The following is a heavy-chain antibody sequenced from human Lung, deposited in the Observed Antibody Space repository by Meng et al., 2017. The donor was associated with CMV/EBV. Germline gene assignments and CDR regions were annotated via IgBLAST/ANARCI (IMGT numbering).Heavy chain of an antibody. J-gene: IGHJ6*02. CDR3: AREMDCSSTSCYVLPNYYYYVMDV. CDR2: ISAYNGNT. Sequence: ASVXVSCKASGYTFTSYGISWVRQAPGQGLEWMGWISAYNGNTNYAQKLQGRVTMTTDTSTSTAYMELRSLRSDDTAVYYCAREMDCSSTSCYVLPNYYYYVMDVXGQGXTVTVSS. V-gene: IGHV1-18*01. D-gene: IGHD2-2*01. CDR1: GYTFTSYG.